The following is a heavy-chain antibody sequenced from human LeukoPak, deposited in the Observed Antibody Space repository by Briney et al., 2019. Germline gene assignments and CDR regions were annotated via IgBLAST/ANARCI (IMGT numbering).Heavy chain of an antibody. Sequence: GGSLRLSCAASGFTFSNNAMSWVRQAPGKGLEWVSAISGGGDSTSYADFVKGRFTISRDNSKNTLYLQMNSLRAEDTAVYYCAKDPLEQLSTIYFQNWGQGTLVTVSS. V-gene: IGHV3-23*01. J-gene: IGHJ1*01. CDR3: AKDPLEQLSTIYFQN. D-gene: IGHD6-6*01. CDR2: ISGGGDST. CDR1: GFTFSNNA.